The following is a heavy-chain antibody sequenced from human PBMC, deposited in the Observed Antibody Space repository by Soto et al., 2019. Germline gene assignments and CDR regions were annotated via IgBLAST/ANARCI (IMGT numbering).Heavy chain of an antibody. CDR1: GYTFTTYG. CDR2: ISAYHGNT. Sequence: ASVKVSCKASGYTFTTYGITWVRQAPGQGLEWMGWISAYHGNTNYAQKLQGRVTMTTDTSTSTADMELRSLRSDDTAVYYCARDLVGTTPLDYWGQGTLVTVSS. V-gene: IGHV1-18*01. CDR3: ARDLVGTTPLDY. D-gene: IGHD5-12*01. J-gene: IGHJ4*02.